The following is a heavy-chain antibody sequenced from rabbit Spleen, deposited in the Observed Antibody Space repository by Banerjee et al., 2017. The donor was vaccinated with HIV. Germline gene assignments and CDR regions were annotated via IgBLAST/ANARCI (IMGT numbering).Heavy chain of an antibody. V-gene: IGHV1S45*01. CDR1: GFDFSSAYD. CDR3: ARDLVGVIGWNFYL. Sequence: QQQLEESGGGLVKPEGSLTLTCTASGFDFSSAYDMCWVRQAPGKGLEWIACINASTGKPVYATWASGRFTISRTSSTTVTLRMTSLTATDRATYFCARDLVGVIGWNFYLWGPGTLVTVS. CDR2: INASTGKP. J-gene: IGHJ4*01. D-gene: IGHD1-1*01.